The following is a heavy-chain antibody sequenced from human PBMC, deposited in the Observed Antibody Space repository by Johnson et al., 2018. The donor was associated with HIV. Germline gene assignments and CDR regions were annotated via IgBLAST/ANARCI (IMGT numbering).Heavy chain of an antibody. J-gene: IGHJ3*02. Sequence: VQLVESGGGLVQPGRSLRLSCAASGFTFDDYAMHWVRQAPGNGLEWVSLIRWDGAITHYPGSVKGRFTISRENAKNSLYLQMNSLRAGDTAVYYCARGKAFDIWGQGTMVTVSS. CDR3: ARGKAFDI. CDR2: IRWDGAIT. V-gene: IGHV3-43D*03. CDR1: GFTFDDYA.